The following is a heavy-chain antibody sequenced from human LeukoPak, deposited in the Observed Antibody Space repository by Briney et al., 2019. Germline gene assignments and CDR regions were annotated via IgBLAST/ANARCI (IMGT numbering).Heavy chain of an antibody. Sequence: GGSLRLSCAASGFTISSYGMHWVRQAPGKGLEWVAVIWYDGSNKYYADSVKGRFTISRDNSKNTLYLQMNSLRAEDTAVYYCARDRFLDTAMVTGAPGIPPDYWGQGTLVTVSS. J-gene: IGHJ4*02. D-gene: IGHD5-18*01. V-gene: IGHV3-33*01. CDR3: ARDRFLDTAMVTGAPGIPPDY. CDR1: GFTISSYG. CDR2: IWYDGSNK.